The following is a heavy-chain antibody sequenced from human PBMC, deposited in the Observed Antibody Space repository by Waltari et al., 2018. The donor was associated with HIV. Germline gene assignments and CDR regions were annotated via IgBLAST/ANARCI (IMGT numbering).Heavy chain of an antibody. J-gene: IGHJ4*02. CDR1: GFTFSNAW. Sequence: EVQLVESGGGLVKPGGSLRLSCAASGFTFSNAWMSWVRQAPGKGLEWVGRIKSKTDGGTTDYAAPVKGRFTISRDDSKNTLYLQMNSLKTEDTAVYYCTTDHTYYYDSSGYQIWGQGTLVTVSS. V-gene: IGHV3-15*01. D-gene: IGHD3-22*01. CDR2: IKSKTDGGTT. CDR3: TTDHTYYYDSSGYQI.